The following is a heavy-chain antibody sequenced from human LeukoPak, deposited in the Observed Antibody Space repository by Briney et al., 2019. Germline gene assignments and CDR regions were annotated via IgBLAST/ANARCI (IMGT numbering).Heavy chain of an antibody. Sequence: SETLSLTCTVSGGSVSSGTYYWSWIRQPPGKGLEWIGYFYDSGSTHYNPSLKSRVTISVDTSKNQISLKLRSVTAADTAVYYCARGYCSSTSCSPYYFDYWGQGTLVTVSS. CDR1: GGSVSSGTYY. V-gene: IGHV4-61*01. D-gene: IGHD2-2*01. CDR2: FYDSGST. CDR3: ARGYCSSTSCSPYYFDY. J-gene: IGHJ4*02.